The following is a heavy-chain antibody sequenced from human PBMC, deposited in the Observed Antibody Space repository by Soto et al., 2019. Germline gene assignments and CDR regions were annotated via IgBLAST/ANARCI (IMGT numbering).Heavy chain of an antibody. CDR1: GGTFNFYS. CDR2: VIPMVGMS. D-gene: IGHD3-10*01. CDR3: ATNYGSGSAHFDY. V-gene: IGHV1-69*02. Sequence: QVQLVQSGAEVKKPGSSVKVSCTASGGTFNFYSISWVRQAPGQGLEWVGRVIPMVGMSEYAQKFQGRVTLTPDXXTSTAYMNLRSLRSEDTAVYYCATNYGSGSAHFDYWGQGTLVTVSS. J-gene: IGHJ4*02.